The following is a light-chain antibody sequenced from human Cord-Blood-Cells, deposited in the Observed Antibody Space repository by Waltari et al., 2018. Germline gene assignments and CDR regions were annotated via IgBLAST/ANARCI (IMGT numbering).Light chain of an antibody. V-gene: IGLV2-14*01. CDR1: SSAVGGYKY. CDR3: SSYTSSSTLYV. Sequence: QSTLTQPAPVSGSPGPSIKISCTGTSSAVGGYKYVSWYQPRPGKAPKLMIYDVINRPSGVSNRFSGSKSGNTASLTISGLQAEDEADYYCSSYTSSSTLYVFGTGTKVTVL. J-gene: IGLJ1*01. CDR2: DVI.